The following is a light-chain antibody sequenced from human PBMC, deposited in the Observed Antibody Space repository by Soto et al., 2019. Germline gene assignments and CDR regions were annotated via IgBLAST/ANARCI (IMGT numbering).Light chain of an antibody. CDR3: QQYNSYSWT. CDR1: QSISSR. CDR2: DAS. Sequence: DIQMSQSPSTLSASVGGRVTITCRASQSISSRLAWYQQNPGKAPKLLIYDASSLESGVPSRFSGSGSGTEFTLTLSSLQPDDSATYYCQQYNSYSWTFGQGTKVDIK. J-gene: IGKJ1*01. V-gene: IGKV1-5*01.